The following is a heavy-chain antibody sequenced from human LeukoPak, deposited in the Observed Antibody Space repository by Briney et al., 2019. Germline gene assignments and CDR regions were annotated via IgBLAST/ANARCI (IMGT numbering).Heavy chain of an antibody. CDR1: GFTFSSYA. J-gene: IGHJ4*02. CDR3: AREVRGAITVFDY. D-gene: IGHD3-10*01. V-gene: IGHV3-30-3*01. CDR2: ISYDGSNK. Sequence: GGSLRLSCAASGFTFSSYAMHWVRQAPAKGLEWVAVISYDGSNKYSADSVKGRFTISRDNSKNTLYLQMNSLRTEDTAVYYCAREVRGAITVFDYWGQGTLVTVSS.